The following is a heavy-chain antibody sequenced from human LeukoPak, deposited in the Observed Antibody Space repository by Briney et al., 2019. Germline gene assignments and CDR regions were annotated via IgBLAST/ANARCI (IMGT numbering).Heavy chain of an antibody. CDR3: ARFPSYGSGYYYRYLDY. CDR2: IKEDGSET. D-gene: IGHD3-10*01. J-gene: IGHJ4*02. Sequence: PGGSLRLSCTPSGFTTHYWLNWVRQSPGKGLECVAKIKEDGSETYYVDSVKGRFTVSRDNAQNSLFLQMNSLRAEDTAVYYCARFPSYGSGYYYRYLDYWGQGTLVTVSS. V-gene: IGHV3-7*01. CDR1: GFTTHYW.